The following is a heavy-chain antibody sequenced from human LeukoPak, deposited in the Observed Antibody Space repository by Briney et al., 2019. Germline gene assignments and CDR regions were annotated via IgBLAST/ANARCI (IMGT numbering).Heavy chain of an antibody. J-gene: IGHJ4*02. CDR1: GGSISSGSYY. V-gene: IGHV4-61*02. Sequence: PSQTLSLTCTVSGGSISSGSYYWSWIRQPAGKGLEWIGRIYTSGSTNYNPSLKSRVTISVDTSKNQFSLKLSSVTAADTAVYYCASGATYCSSISCPPDYWGQGTLVTVSS. CDR3: ASGATYCSSISCPPDY. D-gene: IGHD2-2*01. CDR2: IYTSGST.